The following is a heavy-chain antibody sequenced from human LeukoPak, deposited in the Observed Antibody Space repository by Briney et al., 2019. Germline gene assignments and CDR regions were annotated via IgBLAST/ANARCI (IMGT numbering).Heavy chain of an antibody. J-gene: IGHJ6*02. V-gene: IGHV3-30-3*01. CDR3: ARDRAHCSGGSCYSLYYYGMDV. Sequence: GGSLRLSCAASGFTFSSYAMHWVRQAPGKGLEWVAVISYDGSNKYYADSVKGRFTISRDNSKNTLYLQMNSLRAEDTAVYYCARDRAHCSGGSCYSLYYYGMDVWGQGTTVTVSS. CDR1: GFTFSSYA. D-gene: IGHD2-15*01. CDR2: ISYDGSNK.